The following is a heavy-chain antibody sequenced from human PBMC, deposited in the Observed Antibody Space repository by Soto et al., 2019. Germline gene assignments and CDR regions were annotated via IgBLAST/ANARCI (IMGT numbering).Heavy chain of an antibody. D-gene: IGHD6-13*01. CDR3: TTEDSSSWYPRDYYYGMDV. CDR1: GFTFSNAW. CDR2: IKSKTDCGTT. J-gene: IGHJ6*02. V-gene: IGHV3-15*07. Sequence: GGSLRLSCAASGFTFSNAWMNWVRQAPGKGLEWVGRIKSKTDCGTTDYAAPVKGRFTISRDDSKNTLYLQMNSLKTEDTAVYYCTTEDSSSWYPRDYYYGMDVWGQGTTVTVSS.